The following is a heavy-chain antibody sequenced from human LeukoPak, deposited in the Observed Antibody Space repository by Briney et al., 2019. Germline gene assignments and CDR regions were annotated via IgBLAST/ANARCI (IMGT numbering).Heavy chain of an antibody. Sequence: PSETLSLTCTVSGGSISSSSYYWGWIRQPPGKGLEWLGSIYYSGSTYYNPSLKSRVTISVDTSKNQFSLKLSSVTAADTAVYYCARQYSSSWYNRNPPSYGMDVWGQGTTVTVSS. J-gene: IGHJ6*02. CDR2: IYYSGST. V-gene: IGHV4-39*01. CDR1: GGSISSSSYY. D-gene: IGHD6-13*01. CDR3: ARQYSSSWYNRNPPSYGMDV.